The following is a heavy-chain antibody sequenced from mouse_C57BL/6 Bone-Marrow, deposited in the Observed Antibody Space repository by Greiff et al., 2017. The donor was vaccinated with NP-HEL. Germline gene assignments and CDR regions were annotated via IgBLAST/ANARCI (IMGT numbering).Heavy chain of an antibody. CDR2: INPGSGGT. CDR3: ARSAMDY. V-gene: IGHV1-54*01. Sequence: VQLQQSEAELVRPGTSVKVSCKASGYAFTNYLIEWVKQRPGQGLEWIGVINPGSGGTNYNEKFKGKATLTADKSSSTAYMQLSSLTSEDSAVYFCARSAMDYWGQGTSVTVSS. CDR1: GYAFTNYL. J-gene: IGHJ4*01.